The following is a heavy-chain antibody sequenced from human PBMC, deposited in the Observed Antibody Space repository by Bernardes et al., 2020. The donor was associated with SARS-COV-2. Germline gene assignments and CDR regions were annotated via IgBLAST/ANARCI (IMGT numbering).Heavy chain of an antibody. Sequence: ASVKVSCKASEYTFTGYYMHWVRQAPGQGLEWMGWINPNSGGTNYAQKFEGRVTMTRDTSISTAYMELSRLRSDDTAVYYCARSSISMVQGVIYDAFDIWGQGTMVTVSS. J-gene: IGHJ3*02. CDR1: EYTFTGYY. D-gene: IGHD3-10*01. V-gene: IGHV1-2*02. CDR2: INPNSGGT. CDR3: ARSSISMVQGVIYDAFDI.